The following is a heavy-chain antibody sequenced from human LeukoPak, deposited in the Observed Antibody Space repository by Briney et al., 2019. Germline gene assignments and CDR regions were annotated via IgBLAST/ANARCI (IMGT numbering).Heavy chain of an antibody. V-gene: IGHV3-30-3*01. CDR3: ASVYYYDSSGAFDI. Sequence: PGRSLRLSCAASGFTFSSYAMHWVRQAPGKGLEWVAVISYDGSNKYYADSVKGRFTISRDNSKNTLYLQMNSLRAEDTAVYYCASVYYYDSSGAFDIWGQGTMVTVSS. CDR1: GFTFSSYA. D-gene: IGHD3-22*01. CDR2: ISYDGSNK. J-gene: IGHJ3*02.